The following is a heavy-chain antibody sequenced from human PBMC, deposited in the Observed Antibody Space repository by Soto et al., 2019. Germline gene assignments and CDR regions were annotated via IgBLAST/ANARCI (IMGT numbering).Heavy chain of an antibody. V-gene: IGHV3-15*07. CDR1: GFTFSNAW. Sequence: GGSLRLSCAASGFTFSNAWMNWVRQAPGKGLEWVGRIKSKTDGGTTDYAAPVKGRFTISRDDSKNTLYLQMNSLKTEDTAVYYCARLRYCSGGSCNPLAGPLYFDYWGQGTLVTVSS. CDR2: IKSKTDGGTT. CDR3: ARLRYCSGGSCNPLAGPLYFDY. J-gene: IGHJ4*02. D-gene: IGHD2-15*01.